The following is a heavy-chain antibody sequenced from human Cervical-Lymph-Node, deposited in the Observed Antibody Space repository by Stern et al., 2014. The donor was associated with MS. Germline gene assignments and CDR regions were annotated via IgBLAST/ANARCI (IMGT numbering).Heavy chain of an antibody. CDR1: GFTFDDYT. CDR2: ITWDGGNT. V-gene: IGHV3-43*01. D-gene: IGHD6-19*01. J-gene: IGHJ4*02. CDR3: ARARGSRPLDY. Sequence: EVQLLESGGVVVKPGGSLRLSCAASGFTFDDYTMHWVRQVPGKALEWVSLITWDGGNTYYADSVKGRFTISRDNSKDSLYLQMNSLRSEDTAFYYCARARGSRPLDYWGQGTLVTVSS.